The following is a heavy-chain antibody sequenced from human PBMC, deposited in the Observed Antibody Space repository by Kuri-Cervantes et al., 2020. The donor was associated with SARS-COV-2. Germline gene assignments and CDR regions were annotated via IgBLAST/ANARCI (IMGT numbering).Heavy chain of an antibody. CDR3: VRDGDHWNFDY. V-gene: IGHV3-30*03. J-gene: IGHJ4*02. CDR2: ISYDGSNK. D-gene: IGHD1-1*01. Sequence: GGSLRLSCAASGFTFSSYEMNWVRQAPGKGLEWVAVISYDGSNKYYADSVKGRFTLSRDNAKNMLFLQMNSLRAEDTAVYYCVRDGDHWNFDYWGQGTLVTVSS. CDR1: GFTFSSYE.